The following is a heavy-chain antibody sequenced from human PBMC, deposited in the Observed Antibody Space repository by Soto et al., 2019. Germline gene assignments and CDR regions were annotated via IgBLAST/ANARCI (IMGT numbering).Heavy chain of an antibody. V-gene: IGHV3-74*01. CDR3: ARASRSGNTGYASDY. J-gene: IGHJ4*02. CDR1: GFTFNNYW. D-gene: IGHD5-12*01. Sequence: GGSLRLSCAASGFTFNNYWIHWVRQVPGKGLGWVSHINDGGSKKNYADSVKGRFTISRDNAKNSLFLQMNSLRAEDTAVYYCARASRSGNTGYASDYWGQGALVTVSS. CDR2: INDGGSKK.